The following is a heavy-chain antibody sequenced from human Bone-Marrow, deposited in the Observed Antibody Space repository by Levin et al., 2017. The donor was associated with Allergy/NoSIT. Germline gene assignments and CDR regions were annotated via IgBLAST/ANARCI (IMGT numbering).Heavy chain of an antibody. CDR3: ARQLGNFWSGYNYFDY. Sequence: GESLKISCAASGFIFSSSAMSWVRQAPGKGLEWVSYISSSASTIYYADSVKGRFTISRDNAKNSLYLQMNSLRAEDTAVYYCARQLGNFWSGYNYFDYWGQGTLVTVSS. CDR2: ISSSASTI. CDR1: GFIFSSSA. D-gene: IGHD3-3*01. J-gene: IGHJ4*02. V-gene: IGHV3-48*03.